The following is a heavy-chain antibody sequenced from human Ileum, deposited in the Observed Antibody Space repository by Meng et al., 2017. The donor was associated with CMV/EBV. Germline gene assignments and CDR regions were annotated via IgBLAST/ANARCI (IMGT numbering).Heavy chain of an antibody. Sequence: QLQLQESGPGLVAPSETLSLTCTVSGGSIGSGDYYWSWIRQPAGKGLEWTGRIHISGATNYNPSLKSRVTMSVDTSKNQFSLKVRSVTAADTAVYYCAREMSRTRFFDYWGQGNLVTVSS. CDR1: GGSIGSGDYY. CDR2: IHISGAT. D-gene: IGHD1-1*01. J-gene: IGHJ4*02. CDR3: AREMSRTRFFDY. V-gene: IGHV4-61*02.